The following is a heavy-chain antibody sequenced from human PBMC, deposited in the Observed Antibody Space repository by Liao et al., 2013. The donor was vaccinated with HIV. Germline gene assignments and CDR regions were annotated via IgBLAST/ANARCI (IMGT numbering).Heavy chain of an antibody. CDR2: IYYSGST. CDR1: GGSISSYY. J-gene: IGHJ2*01. Sequence: QVQLQESGPGLVKPSETLSLTCTVSGGSISSYYWSWIRQPPGKGLDWIGYIYYSGSTNYNPSLKSRVTISVDSSKNQFSLKLTSVTATDTAVYFCARVSYDFWSGDWYFDLWGRGALVTVSS. CDR3: ARVSYDFWSGDWYFDL. D-gene: IGHD3-3*01. V-gene: IGHV4-59*01.